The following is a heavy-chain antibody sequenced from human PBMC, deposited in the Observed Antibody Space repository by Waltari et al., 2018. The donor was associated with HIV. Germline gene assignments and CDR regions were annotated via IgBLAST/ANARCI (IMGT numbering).Heavy chain of an antibody. D-gene: IGHD3-22*01. V-gene: IGHV1-2*06. J-gene: IGHJ4*02. CDR3: ARIHQAHRYYYDSSGYSVYFDY. CDR1: GYTFTGYY. CDR2: INPNSGGT. Sequence: QVQLVQSGAEVKKPGASVKVSCKASGYTFTGYYMHWVRQATGQGLEWMGRINPNSGGTNYAQKFQGRVTMTRDTSISTAYMELSRLRSDDTAVYYCARIHQAHRYYYDSSGYSVYFDYWGQGTLVTVSS.